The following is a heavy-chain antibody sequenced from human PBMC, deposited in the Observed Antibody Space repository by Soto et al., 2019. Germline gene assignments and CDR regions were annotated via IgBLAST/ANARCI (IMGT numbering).Heavy chain of an antibody. CDR1: GGCLGSNGYY. CDR3: ARHLVRGAYYGSGSYYPYYGMDV. V-gene: IGHV4-39*01. J-gene: IGHJ6*02. CDR2: IYYSGST. Sequence: SGNVALTSTVHGGCLGSNGYYCGLICLPPGKWLEWIGSIYYSGSTYYNPSLKSRVTISVDTSKNQFSLKLSSVTAADTAVYYCARHLVRGAYYGSGSYYPYYGMDVWGQGTTVS. D-gene: IGHD3-10*01.